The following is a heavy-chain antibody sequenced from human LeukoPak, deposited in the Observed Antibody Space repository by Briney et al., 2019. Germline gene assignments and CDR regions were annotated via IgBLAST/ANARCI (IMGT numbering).Heavy chain of an antibody. V-gene: IGHV4-39*07. CDR2: IYYSWST. J-gene: IGHJ4*02. CDR1: GVSINSSSYN. CDR3: ARSPGYCTNGVCYWNHSFDY. Sequence: SDTLSLTCTVFGVSINSSSYNWVWICPPPGNGRVWIVSIYYSWSTFDNPSLKSRITITLDTSKNQFSLKLNSVTAADTAVYSCARSPGYCTNGVCYWNHSFDYWGQGTPVTVSS. D-gene: IGHD2-8*01.